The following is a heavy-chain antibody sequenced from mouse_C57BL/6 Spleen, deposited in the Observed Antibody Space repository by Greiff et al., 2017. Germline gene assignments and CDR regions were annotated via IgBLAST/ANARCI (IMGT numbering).Heavy chain of an antibody. J-gene: IGHJ2*01. CDR3: ARSIYDYDGYFDY. CDR2: IRNKANGYTT. CDR1: GFTFTDYY. Sequence: EVQRVESGGGLVQPGGSLSLSCAASGFTFTDYYMSWVRQPPGKALEWLGFIRNKANGYTTEYSASVKGRFTISRDNSQSILYLQMNALRAEDSATYYCARSIYDYDGYFDYWGQGTTLTVSS. D-gene: IGHD2-4*01. V-gene: IGHV7-3*01.